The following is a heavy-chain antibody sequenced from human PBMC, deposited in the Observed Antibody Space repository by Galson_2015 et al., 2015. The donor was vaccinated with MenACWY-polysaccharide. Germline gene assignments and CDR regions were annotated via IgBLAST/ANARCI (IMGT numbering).Heavy chain of an antibody. Sequence: SLRLSCAASGFNVGGLYMSWVRQAPGKRPEWVSIMYSGGFTEYEDSVKGRFTISRDISKNTVYLQMNSLKVEDTAVCYCARGAQRFFDYWGQGRLVTVSA. V-gene: IGHV3-53*01. CDR2: MYSGGFT. CDR3: ARGAQRFFDY. CDR1: GFNVGGLY. J-gene: IGHJ4*02.